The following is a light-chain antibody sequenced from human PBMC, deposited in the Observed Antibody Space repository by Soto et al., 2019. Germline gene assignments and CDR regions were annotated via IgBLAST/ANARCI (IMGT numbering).Light chain of an antibody. CDR3: QQYGSSPPVT. Sequence: EIVLTQSPGTLSLSPGDRATLSCGASQSVSSSYLAWYQQKPGQPPRLLIHGASGSATSSPDRFSGSGSGTDFTLTISRLEPEDFAVYYCQQYGSSPPVTFGQGTRLEIK. CDR1: QSVSSSY. J-gene: IGKJ5*01. V-gene: IGKV3-20*01. CDR2: GAS.